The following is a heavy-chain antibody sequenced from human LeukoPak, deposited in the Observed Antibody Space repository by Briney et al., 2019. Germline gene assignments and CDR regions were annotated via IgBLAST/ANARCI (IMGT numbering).Heavy chain of an antibody. J-gene: IGHJ4*02. D-gene: IGHD3-3*01. CDR2: ISGSGGST. CDR1: GFTFSSYV. V-gene: IGHV3-23*01. Sequence: GGSLRLSCAASGFTFSSYVMIWVGQAPGKGVDWVSTISGSGGSTYYADSVKGRFTISRDNPKNTLSLQMNSLRAEDTAVYYCAKGSAYADFWGQGTLVTVSS. CDR3: AKGSAYADF.